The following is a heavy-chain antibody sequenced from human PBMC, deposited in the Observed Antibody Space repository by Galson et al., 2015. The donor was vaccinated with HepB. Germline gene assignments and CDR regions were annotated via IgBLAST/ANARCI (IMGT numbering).Heavy chain of an antibody. CDR2: ISYDESDE. D-gene: IGHD3-10*01. J-gene: IGHJ6*03. Sequence: SLRLSCAASGFTFRSYGMHWVRQAPGKGLEWVALISYDESDEYYAASVKGRFTISRDNSMNTLYLQVSSLRAEDTAVYYCAKVADDGVSPSSASYYYMDVWGKGTTVTVSS. V-gene: IGHV3-30*18. CDR1: GFTFRSYG. CDR3: AKVADDGVSPSSASYYYMDV.